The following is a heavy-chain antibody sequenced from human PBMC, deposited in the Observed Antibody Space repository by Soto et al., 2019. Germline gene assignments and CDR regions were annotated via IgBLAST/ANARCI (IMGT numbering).Heavy chain of an antibody. CDR3: ARIPFDHVWGTDRYSPNFDY. D-gene: IGHD3-16*02. CDR2: ISGSGDSK. J-gene: IGHJ4*02. CDR1: GFTFSSYA. Sequence: PGGSLRLSCAASGFTFSSYALSWVRQGPGKGLEWVSGISGSGDSKRYSDSLKGRFTIPRDNSKNTLFLQMNSLRAEDTAVYYCARIPFDHVWGTDRYSPNFDYWGQGTQVTVSS. V-gene: IGHV3-23*01.